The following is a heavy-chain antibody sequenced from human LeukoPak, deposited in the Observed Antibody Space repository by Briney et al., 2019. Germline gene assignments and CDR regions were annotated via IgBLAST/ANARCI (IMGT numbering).Heavy chain of an antibody. V-gene: IGHV4-39*01. CDR2: IYYSTNT. D-gene: IGHD6-13*01. Sequence: SETLSFTCSVSGDSTNSGNYYWSWIRQPPGKGLEWIGNIYYSTNTYYNPSLLGRASISIDTSRNQFSLRVSSVTAADTAVYYCARQDRRSLPPKWFDPWGQGTLVIVSS. J-gene: IGHJ5*02. CDR1: GDSTNSGNYY. CDR3: ARQDRRSLPPKWFDP.